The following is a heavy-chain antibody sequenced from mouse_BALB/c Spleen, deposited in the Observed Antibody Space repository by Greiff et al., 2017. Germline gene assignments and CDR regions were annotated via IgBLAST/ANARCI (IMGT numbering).Heavy chain of an antibody. D-gene: IGHD6-1*01. CDR2: IYPGNVNT. CDR3: AREEATRYFDG. J-gene: IGHJ1*01. CDR1: GYTFTSYY. V-gene: IGHV1S56*01. Sequence: QVQLQQSGPELVKPGASVRISCKASGYTFTSYYIHWVKQRPGQGLEWIGWIYPGNVNTKYNEKFKGKATLTADKSSSTVYMQLSSLTSEDSAVYFCAREEATRYFDGWGAGTTVTVSS.